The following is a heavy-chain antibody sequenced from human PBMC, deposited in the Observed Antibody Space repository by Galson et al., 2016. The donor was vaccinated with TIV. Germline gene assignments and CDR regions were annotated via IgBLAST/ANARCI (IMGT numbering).Heavy chain of an antibody. V-gene: IGHV1-69*06. Sequence: SVKASCKASGGPLRNYAISWVRQAPGQGLEWMGRILPIFGTAYYAQKIQGRVTITADKSTSTAYLELSSLRSEDTAVYYCASRDPSDAAADYWGQGTLVTVSS. CDR1: GGPLRNYA. J-gene: IGHJ4*02. CDR3: ASRDPSDAAADY. CDR2: ILPIFGTA. D-gene: IGHD6-13*01.